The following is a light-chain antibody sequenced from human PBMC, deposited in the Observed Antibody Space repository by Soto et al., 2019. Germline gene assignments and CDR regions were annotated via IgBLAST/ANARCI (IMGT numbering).Light chain of an antibody. CDR1: SSDVGGYNY. J-gene: IGLJ1*01. Sequence: QSVLTQPASVSGSPGQSITISCTGTSSDVGGYNYVSWYQQHPGKAPKLMIYDVSNRPSGVSNRFSGSKSGNTASLTISGPRAEDEADYYCSSYTSSSPLYVFGTGTKLTVL. CDR3: SSYTSSSPLYV. CDR2: DVS. V-gene: IGLV2-14*01.